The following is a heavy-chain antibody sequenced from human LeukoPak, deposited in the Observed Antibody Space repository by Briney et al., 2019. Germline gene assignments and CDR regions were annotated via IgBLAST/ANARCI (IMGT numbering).Heavy chain of an antibody. D-gene: IGHD5-24*01. V-gene: IGHV3-53*01. CDR1: GFTVSSNY. CDR3: ARDRWLQFGPFDY. J-gene: IGHJ4*02. Sequence: TGGSLRLSCAASGFTVSSNYMSWVRQAPGKGLEWVSVIYSGGSTYYADSVKGRFTISRDNSKNTLYLQMNSLRAEDTAVYYCARDRWLQFGPFDYWGQGTLVTVSS. CDR2: IYSGGST.